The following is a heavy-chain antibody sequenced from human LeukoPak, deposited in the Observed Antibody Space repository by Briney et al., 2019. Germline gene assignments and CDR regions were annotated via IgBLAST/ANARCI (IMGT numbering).Heavy chain of an antibody. Sequence: SVKVSCKASRGTFSSYAISWVRQAPGQGLEWMGGILPIFVTANYAQKLQGRVTITADESTSTAYMELSSLRSEDTAVYYCAGFLGYCSSTSCWNWFDPWGQGTLVTVSS. CDR1: RGTFSSYA. CDR2: ILPIFVTA. D-gene: IGHD2-2*01. CDR3: AGFLGYCSSTSCWNWFDP. V-gene: IGHV1-69*01. J-gene: IGHJ5*02.